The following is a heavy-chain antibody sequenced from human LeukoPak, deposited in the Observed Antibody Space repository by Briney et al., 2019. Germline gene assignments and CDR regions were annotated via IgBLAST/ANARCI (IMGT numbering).Heavy chain of an antibody. D-gene: IGHD3-16*02. V-gene: IGHV4-34*01. CDR2: INHSGST. CDR3: ARIVEGFFVY. Sequence: SETLSLTCAVYGGSFSGYYRSWICQPPGKELEWIGEINHSGSTNYNPSLKSRVTISVDTSKNQFSLKLSSVTAADTAVYYCARIVEGFFVYWGQGTLVTVSS. J-gene: IGHJ4*02. CDR1: GGSFSGYY.